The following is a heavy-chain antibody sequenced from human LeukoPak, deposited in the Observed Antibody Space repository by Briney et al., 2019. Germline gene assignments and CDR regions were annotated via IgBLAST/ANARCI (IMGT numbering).Heavy chain of an antibody. CDR2: IKQDGSEK. CDR1: GFTFSSYW. V-gene: IGHV3-7*01. CDR3: ARVPVGGNYYYMDV. D-gene: IGHD3-10*01. J-gene: IGHJ6*03. Sequence: GGSLRLSCAASGFTFSSYWMSWVHQAPGKGLEWVANIKQDGSEKYYVDSVKGRFTISRDNAKNSLYLQMNSLRAEDTAVYYCARVPVGGNYYYMDVWGKGTTVTISS.